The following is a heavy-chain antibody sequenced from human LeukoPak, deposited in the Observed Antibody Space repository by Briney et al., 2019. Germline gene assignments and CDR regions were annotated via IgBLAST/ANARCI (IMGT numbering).Heavy chain of an antibody. CDR3: AKDYSESHYYFDY. D-gene: IGHD1-26*01. CDR2: ISGSGGST. V-gene: IGHV3-23*01. CDR1: GFTFSSYA. Sequence: GGSLRLSCAASGFTFSSYAMSWVRQAPGKGLEWVSAISGSGGSTYYADSVKGRFTISRDNSKNTLYLQMNSLRAEDTAIYYCAKDYSESHYYFDYWGQGTLVTVSS. J-gene: IGHJ4*02.